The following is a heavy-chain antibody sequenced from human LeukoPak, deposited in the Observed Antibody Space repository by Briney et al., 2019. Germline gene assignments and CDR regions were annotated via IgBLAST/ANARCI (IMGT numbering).Heavy chain of an antibody. CDR3: ARDQIYCSSTSCYRAFESAPNYYYYGMDV. CDR1: GYTFTSYD. V-gene: IGHV1-8*01. Sequence: ASVKVSCKASGYTFTSYDINWVRQATGQGLEWMGWMNPNSGNTGYAQKFQGRVTMTRNTSISTAYMELSSLRSEDTAVYYCARDQIYCSSTSCYRAFESAPNYYYYGMDVWGQGTTVTVSS. J-gene: IGHJ6*02. CDR2: MNPNSGNT. D-gene: IGHD2-2*02.